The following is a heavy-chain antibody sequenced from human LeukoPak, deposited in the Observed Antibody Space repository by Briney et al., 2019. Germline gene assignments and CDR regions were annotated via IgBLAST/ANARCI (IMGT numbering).Heavy chain of an antibody. J-gene: IGHJ6*03. CDR1: GGSISSYY. Sequence: PSETLSLTCTVSGGSISSYYWSWIRQPPGKGLEWIGYIYYSGSTNYNPSPKSRVTISVDTSKNQFSLKLSSVTAADTAVYYCARVDQQWLVPSTYYYYMDVWGKGTTVTVSS. CDR2: IYYSGST. V-gene: IGHV4-59*01. D-gene: IGHD6-19*01. CDR3: ARVDQQWLVPSTYYYYMDV.